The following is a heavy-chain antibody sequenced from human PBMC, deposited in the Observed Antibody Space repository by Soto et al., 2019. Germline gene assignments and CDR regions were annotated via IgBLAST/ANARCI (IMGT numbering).Heavy chain of an antibody. CDR1: GFTFSLSA. V-gene: IGHV3-23*01. J-gene: IGHJ4*02. CDR3: AKGPEYDILTGCDY. CDR2: LSGGGSTT. Sequence: EVQLLESGGGFVQPGASLRLSCAASGFTFSLSAMSWVRQAPGRGLDWVSSLSGGGSTTDYADSVKGRFTITRDNSKNTGHLQMNRLRAEDTVVYYCAKGPEYDILTGCDYWGQGALVTVSS. D-gene: IGHD3-9*01.